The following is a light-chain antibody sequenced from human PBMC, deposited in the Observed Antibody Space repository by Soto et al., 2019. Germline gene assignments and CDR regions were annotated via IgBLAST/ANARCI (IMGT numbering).Light chain of an antibody. CDR2: DGS. CDR3: SSYTTNSAHVV. Sequence: QSALTQPASVSGSPGQSITISCTGTSSDVGGYNHVSWYQQHPGKAPKLMICDGSNRPSGVSNRFSGSKSGNTASLTISGLQAEEEADYYCSSYTTNSAHVVFGGGTKLTVL. V-gene: IGLV2-14*01. CDR1: SSDVGGYNH. J-gene: IGLJ2*01.